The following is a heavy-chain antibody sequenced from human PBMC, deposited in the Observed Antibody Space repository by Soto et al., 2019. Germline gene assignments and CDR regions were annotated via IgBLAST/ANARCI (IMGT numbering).Heavy chain of an antibody. CDR1: VLTFSSYW. J-gene: IGHJ6*02. Sequence: PVDSLRLAVAAYVLTFSSYWMHLVRQAPGKGLVWVSRINRDGSSTSYADSVDGRFSISRDNDKNTLYLQMSSLRDEDTAVYYCARDWDFWSGSYGMDVWGQGTTVTVSS. V-gene: IGHV3-74*01. CDR3: ARDWDFWSGSYGMDV. CDR2: INRDGSST. D-gene: IGHD3-3*01.